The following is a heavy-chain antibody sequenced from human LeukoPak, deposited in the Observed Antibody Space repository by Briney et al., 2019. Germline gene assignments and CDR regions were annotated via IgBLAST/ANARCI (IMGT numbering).Heavy chain of an antibody. Sequence: GASVKVSCKASGYTFTGYYMHWVRQAPGQGLEWMGWINPNSGGTNYAQKFQGRVTMTRDTSISTAYMELGRLRSDDTAVYFCARDMVRGVTEFDYWGQGTLVTVSS. D-gene: IGHD3-10*01. J-gene: IGHJ4*02. CDR1: GYTFTGYY. CDR3: ARDMVRGVTEFDY. V-gene: IGHV1-2*02. CDR2: INPNSGGT.